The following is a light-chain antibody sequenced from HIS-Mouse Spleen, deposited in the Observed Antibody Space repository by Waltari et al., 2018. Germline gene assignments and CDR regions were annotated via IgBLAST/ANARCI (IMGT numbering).Light chain of an antibody. Sequence: SYELTQPPSVSVSPGQTARITCSGDALPKQYAYWYQQKPGQAPVLGIYKDSERPSGIPERFSGSSSGTTVTLTISGVQAEDEADYYCQSADSSGTLSPWVFGGGTKLTVL. CDR1: ALPKQY. CDR2: KDS. V-gene: IGLV3-25*03. CDR3: QSADSSGTLSPWV. J-gene: IGLJ3*02.